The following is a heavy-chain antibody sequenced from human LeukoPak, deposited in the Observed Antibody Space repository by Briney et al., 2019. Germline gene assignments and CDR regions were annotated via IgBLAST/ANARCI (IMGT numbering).Heavy chain of an antibody. Sequence: NTSETLSLTCTVSGGSISSSSYYWGWIRQPPGKGLEWIGSIYYSGSTYYNPSLKSRVTISVDTSKNRFSLKLSSVTAADTAVYYCARVVWGYSYGKIDYWGQGTLVTVSS. J-gene: IGHJ4*02. V-gene: IGHV4-39*01. CDR1: GGSISSSSYY. CDR3: ARVVWGYSYGKIDY. CDR2: IYYSGST. D-gene: IGHD5-18*01.